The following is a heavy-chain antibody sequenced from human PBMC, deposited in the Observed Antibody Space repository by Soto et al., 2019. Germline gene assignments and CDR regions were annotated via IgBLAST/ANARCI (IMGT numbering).Heavy chain of an antibody. D-gene: IGHD3-10*01. CDR2: MNPNSGST. V-gene: IGHV1-2*04. CDR1: GYTFTNYD. Sequence: GASVKVSCKASGYTFTNYDINWVRQATGQGLEWMGWMNPNSGSTNYAQKFQGWVTMTRDTSISTAYMELSRLRSDDTAVYYCATNYGSGYRAFDFWGQGALVTVSS. J-gene: IGHJ4*02. CDR3: ATNYGSGYRAFDF.